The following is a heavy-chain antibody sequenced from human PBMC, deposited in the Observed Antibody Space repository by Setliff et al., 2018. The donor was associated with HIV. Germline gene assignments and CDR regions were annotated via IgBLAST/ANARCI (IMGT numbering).Heavy chain of an antibody. D-gene: IGHD3-22*01. Sequence: PSETLSLTCTVSDDSISSHYWSWIREPPGKEMEWIANIYYRGTTNYNPSLKSRATISIDTPKNRFSLSLKFVTAADTATYYCVRDVPGYSSSWYANDVFDMWGQGIKVTVSS. CDR1: DDSISSHY. J-gene: IGHJ3*02. CDR2: IYYRGTT. CDR3: VRDVPGYSSSWYANDVFDM. V-gene: IGHV4-59*11.